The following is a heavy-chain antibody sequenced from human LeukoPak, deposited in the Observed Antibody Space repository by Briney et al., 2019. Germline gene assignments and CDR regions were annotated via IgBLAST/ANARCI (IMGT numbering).Heavy chain of an antibody. D-gene: IGHD3-16*02. Sequence: PGRSLRLSCAVSGFTLTTYAMHWVRQAPGKGLEWVAMFSYDGSIRYNADSVQGRFTISRDTSQNTLDLRMDSLRPDDTAVYYCARGYRPYDDAFDIWGHGTLVTVSS. V-gene: IGHV3-30*01. CDR3: ARGYRPYDDAFDI. J-gene: IGHJ3*02. CDR1: GFTLTTYA. CDR2: FSYDGSIR.